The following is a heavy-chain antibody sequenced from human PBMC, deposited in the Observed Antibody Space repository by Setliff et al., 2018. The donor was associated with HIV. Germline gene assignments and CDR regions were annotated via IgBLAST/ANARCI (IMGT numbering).Heavy chain of an antibody. J-gene: IGHJ4*02. Sequence: SATLSLTCTVSGGSISSSSYYWGWIRQPPGKGLEWIGSIYYSGSTYYNPSLKSRVTISVDTSKNQFSLKLSSVTAADTAVYYCASAPGHSYGPLFDYWGQGTLVTVSS. V-gene: IGHV4-39*01. D-gene: IGHD5-18*01. CDR3: ASAPGHSYGPLFDY. CDR1: GGSISSSSYY. CDR2: IYYSGST.